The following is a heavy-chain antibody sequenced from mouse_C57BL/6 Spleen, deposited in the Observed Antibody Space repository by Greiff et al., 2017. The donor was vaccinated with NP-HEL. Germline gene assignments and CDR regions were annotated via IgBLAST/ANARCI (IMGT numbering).Heavy chain of an antibody. J-gene: IGHJ4*01. CDR1: GYTFTDYE. CDR3: TRIGAMDY. V-gene: IGHV1-15*01. Sequence: VQRVESGAELVRPGASVTLSCKASGYTFTDYEMHWVKQTPVHGLEWIGAIDPETGGTAYNQKFKGKAILTADKSSSTAYMELRSLTSEDSAVYYCTRIGAMDYWGQGTSVTVSS. CDR2: IDPETGGT. D-gene: IGHD2-14*01.